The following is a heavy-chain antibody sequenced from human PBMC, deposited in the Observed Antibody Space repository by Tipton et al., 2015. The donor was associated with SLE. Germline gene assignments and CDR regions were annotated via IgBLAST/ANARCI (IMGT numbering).Heavy chain of an antibody. CDR3: ARERITIFGVVTSPWFDP. CDR1: GFTFSSYA. Sequence: SLRLSCAASGFTFSSYAMHWVRQVPGKGLEWVAVISYDGSNKYYADSVKGRFTISRDNSKNTLYLQMNSLRAEDTAVYYCARERITIFGVVTSPWFDPWGQGTLVTVSS. D-gene: IGHD3-3*01. J-gene: IGHJ5*02. V-gene: IGHV3-30*04. CDR2: ISYDGSNK.